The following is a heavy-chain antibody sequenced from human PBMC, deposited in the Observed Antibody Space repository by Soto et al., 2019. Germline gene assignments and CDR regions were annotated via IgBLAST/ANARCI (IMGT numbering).Heavy chain of an antibody. V-gene: IGHV5-51*01. CDR1: GYTFAKFY. CDR3: ARHDGVTTARSFDY. J-gene: IGHJ4*02. Sequence: EVQLVQSGPEVKKPGESLKISCKACGYTFAKFYIGWVRQMPGKGLEWMGIIYPGDSDDRYSPSFQGQITISAAKSINTAYLQWSSLKTSDTAMYYCARHDGVTTARSFDYWGQGTLVTVSS. CDR2: IYPGDSDD. D-gene: IGHD4-17*01.